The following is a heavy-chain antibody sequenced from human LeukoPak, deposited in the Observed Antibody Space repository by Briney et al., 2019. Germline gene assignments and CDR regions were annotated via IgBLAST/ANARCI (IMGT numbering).Heavy chain of an antibody. J-gene: IGHJ6*02. Sequence: PGGSLRLSCAASGFTVSSNYMNWVRQAPGKGLEWVSVIYSGGSTYYADSVKGRFTISRDKSKNTLYLQMNSLRAEGTAVYYCARGVAAASHYYGMDVWGQGTTVTVSS. CDR2: IYSGGST. CDR1: GFTVSSNY. V-gene: IGHV3-66*01. CDR3: ARGVAAASHYYGMDV. D-gene: IGHD2-2*01.